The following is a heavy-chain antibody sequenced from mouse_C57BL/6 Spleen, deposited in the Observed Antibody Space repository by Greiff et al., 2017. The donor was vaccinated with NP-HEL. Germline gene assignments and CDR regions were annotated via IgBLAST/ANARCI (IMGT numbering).Heavy chain of an antibody. Sequence: QVQLKQPGAELVKPGASVKLSCKASGYTFTSYWMHWVKQRPGQGLEWIGMIHPNSGSTNYNEKFKSKATLTVDKSSSTAYMQLSSLTSEDSAVYDCARDYGSTIYYAMDDWGQGTSVTVSS. J-gene: IGHJ4*01. CDR1: GYTFTSYW. D-gene: IGHD1-1*01. V-gene: IGHV1-64*01. CDR2: IHPNSGST. CDR3: ARDYGSTIYYAMDD.